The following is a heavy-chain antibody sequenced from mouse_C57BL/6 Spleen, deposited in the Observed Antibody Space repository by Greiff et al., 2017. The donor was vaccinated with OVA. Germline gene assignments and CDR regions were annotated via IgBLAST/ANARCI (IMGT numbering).Heavy chain of an antibody. CDR1: GYTFTDYY. J-gene: IGHJ2*01. D-gene: IGHD4-1*01. Sequence: QVHVKQSGAELVRPGASVKLSCKASGYTFTDYYINWVKQRPGQGLEWIARIYPGSGNTYYNEKFKGKATLTAEKSSITAYMQLSSLTSEDSAVYFCAREDWYFDYWGQGTTLTVSS. V-gene: IGHV1-76*01. CDR3: AREDWYFDY. CDR2: IYPGSGNT.